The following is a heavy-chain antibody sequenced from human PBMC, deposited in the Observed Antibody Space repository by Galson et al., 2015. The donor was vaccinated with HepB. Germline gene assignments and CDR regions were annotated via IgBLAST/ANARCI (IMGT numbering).Heavy chain of an antibody. CDR3: ARWVVPAAIGFDY. J-gene: IGHJ4*02. D-gene: IGHD2-2*01. CDR1: GYTFTGYY. Sequence: SVKVSCKASGYTFTGYYMHWVRQAPGQGLEWMGRINPNSGGTNYAQKFQGRVTMTRDTSISTAYMELSRLRSDDTAVYYCARWVVPAAIGFDYWGQGTLVTVSS. V-gene: IGHV1-2*06. CDR2: INPNSGGT.